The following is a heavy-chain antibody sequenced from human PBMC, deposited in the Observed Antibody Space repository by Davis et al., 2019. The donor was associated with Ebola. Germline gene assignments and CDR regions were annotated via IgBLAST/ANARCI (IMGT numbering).Heavy chain of an antibody. CDR1: GGSISSSSYY. D-gene: IGHD1-26*01. CDR3: ARSSSWWYSGSPGWFDP. V-gene: IGHV4-61*01. Sequence: MPSETLSLTCTVSGGSISSSSYYWSWIRQPPGKGLEWIGYIYYSGSTNYNPSLKSRVTISVDTSKNQFSLKLSSVTAADTAVYYCARSSSWWYSGSPGWFDPWGQGTLVTVSS. CDR2: IYYSGST. J-gene: IGHJ5*02.